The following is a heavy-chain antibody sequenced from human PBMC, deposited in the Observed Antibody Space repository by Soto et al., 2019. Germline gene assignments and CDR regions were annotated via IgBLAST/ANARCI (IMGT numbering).Heavy chain of an antibody. V-gene: IGHV1-8*01. CDR1: GYTFTSYD. D-gene: IGHD1-7*01. Sequence: ASVKVSCKASGYTFTSYDINWVRQATGEGLEWMGWMNPNSGNTGYAQKFQGRVTMTRNTSISTAYMELSSLRSEDTAVYYCARGSPLWHYVVWFDPWGQGTLVTGSS. CDR2: MNPNSGNT. J-gene: IGHJ5*02. CDR3: ARGSPLWHYVVWFDP.